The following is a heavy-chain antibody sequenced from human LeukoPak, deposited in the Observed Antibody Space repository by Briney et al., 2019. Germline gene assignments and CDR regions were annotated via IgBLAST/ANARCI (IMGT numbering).Heavy chain of an antibody. Sequence: PSETLSLTCTVSGGSISSSSYYWGWIRQHPGKGLEWIGYIYYSGSTYYNPSLKSRVTISADTSKNQFSLKLSSVTAADTAVYYCARAGLSGNCVEMSWFDPWGQGTLVTVSS. CDR1: GGSISSSSYY. J-gene: IGHJ5*02. CDR3: ARAGLSGNCVEMSWFDP. CDR2: IYYSGST. D-gene: IGHD1-26*01. V-gene: IGHV4-31*03.